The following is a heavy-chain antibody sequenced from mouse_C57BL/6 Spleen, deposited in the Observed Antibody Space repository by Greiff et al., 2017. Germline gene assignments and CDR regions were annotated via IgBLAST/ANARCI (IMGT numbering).Heavy chain of an antibody. J-gene: IGHJ2*01. CDR3: ARWGVVAPLIDY. CDR2: IYPGSGST. Sequence: QVQLQQPGAVLVKPGASVKMSCKASGYTFTSYCINWVKQRPGQGLEWIGDIYPGSGSTNYNEKFKGKATLTVDTSSSTAYMQLSSLTSEDSAVYYCARWGVVAPLIDYWGQGTTLTVSS. D-gene: IGHD1-1*01. CDR1: GYTFTSYC. V-gene: IGHV1-55*01.